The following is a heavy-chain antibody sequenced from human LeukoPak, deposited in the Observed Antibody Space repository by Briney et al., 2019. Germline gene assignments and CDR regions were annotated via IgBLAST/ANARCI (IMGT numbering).Heavy chain of an antibody. CDR1: GFTFSSYW. Sequence: GGSLRLSCAASGFTFSSYWMHWVRHAPGKGMVWVSRIHSDGSSTSYADSVRGRFTISRDDAKSTLYLQMNSLRAEDTAVYYCARSGWPYYFDYWGQGTLVTVSS. D-gene: IGHD3-22*01. CDR2: IHSDGSST. CDR3: ARSGWPYYFDY. J-gene: IGHJ4*02. V-gene: IGHV3-74*01.